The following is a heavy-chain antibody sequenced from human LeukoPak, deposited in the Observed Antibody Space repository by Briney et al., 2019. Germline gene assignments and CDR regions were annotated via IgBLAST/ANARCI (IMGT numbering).Heavy chain of an antibody. V-gene: IGHV1-46*01. D-gene: IGHD3-3*01. Sequence: ASVKVSCKASGYTFTSYYMHWVRQAPGQGLEWMGIINPSGGSTSYAQKSQGRVTMTRDTSTSTVYMELSSLRSEDTAVYYCARGGGYYDFWSGYFPTTPYYYGMDVWGQGTTVTVSS. CDR3: ARGGGYYDFWSGYFPTTPYYYGMDV. CDR2: INPSGGST. CDR1: GYTFTSYY. J-gene: IGHJ6*02.